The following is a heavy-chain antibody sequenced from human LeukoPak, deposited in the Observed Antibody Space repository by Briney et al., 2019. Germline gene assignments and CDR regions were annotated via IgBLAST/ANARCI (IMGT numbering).Heavy chain of an antibody. J-gene: IGHJ4*02. CDR3: ATDDSSGWYLRSRYFDY. V-gene: IGHV3-30*03. CDR1: GFTFSSYG. D-gene: IGHD6-19*01. Sequence: GGSLRLSCAASGFTFSSYGMPWVRQAPGKGLEWVAVISYDGSNKYYADSVKGRFTISRDNSKNTLYLQMNSLRAEDTAVYYCATDDSSGWYLRSRYFDYWGQGTLVTVSS. CDR2: ISYDGSNK.